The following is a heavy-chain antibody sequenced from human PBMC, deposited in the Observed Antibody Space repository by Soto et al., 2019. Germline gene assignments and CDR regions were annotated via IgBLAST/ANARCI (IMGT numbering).Heavy chain of an antibody. CDR1: GFTFSSYG. CDR3: AKGPSYDIGPEVDAFDI. CDR2: ISYDGSHK. D-gene: IGHD3-9*01. Sequence: AGGSLRLSCAASGFTFSSYGMHWVRQAPGKGLEWVAVISYDGSHKYYADSVKGRFTISRDNSKNTLYLQMNSLRAEDTAVYYCAKGPSYDIGPEVDAFDIWGQGTMVTVSS. J-gene: IGHJ3*02. V-gene: IGHV3-30*18.